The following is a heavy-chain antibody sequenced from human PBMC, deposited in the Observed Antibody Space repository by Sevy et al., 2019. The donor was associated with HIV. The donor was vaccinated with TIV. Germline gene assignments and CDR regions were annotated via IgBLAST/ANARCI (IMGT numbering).Heavy chain of an antibody. CDR2: ISWNGGST. Sequence: GGSLRLSCAASGFTFDDYTMHWVRQAPGKGLEWVSLISWNGGSTYYADSVKGRFTISRDNSKNSLYLQMNSLRTEDTALYSCAKDISSGREWLFYGMDVWGPGTTVTVSS. J-gene: IGHJ6*02. V-gene: IGHV3-43*01. CDR1: GFTFDDYT. CDR3: AKDISSGREWLFYGMDV. D-gene: IGHD3-3*01.